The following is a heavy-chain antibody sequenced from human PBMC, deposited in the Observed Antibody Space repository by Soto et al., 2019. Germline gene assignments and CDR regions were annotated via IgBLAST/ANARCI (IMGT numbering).Heavy chain of an antibody. J-gene: IGHJ3*02. CDR3: ARNFGIMIPSPDAFDI. CDR2: IWYDGSNK. Sequence: GGSLRLSCAASGFTLSSYGMHWIRQAPGKGLEWVAVIWYDGSNKYYADSVKGRFTISRDNSKNTLYLQMNSLRAEDTAVYYCARNFGIMIPSPDAFDIWGQGTMVTVSS. V-gene: IGHV3-33*01. D-gene: IGHD3-16*01. CDR1: GFTLSSYG.